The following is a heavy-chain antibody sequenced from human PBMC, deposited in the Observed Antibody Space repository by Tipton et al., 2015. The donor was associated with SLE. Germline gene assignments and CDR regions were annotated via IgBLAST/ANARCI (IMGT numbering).Heavy chain of an antibody. V-gene: IGHV4-59*08. CDR1: GGSISSNY. J-gene: IGHJ6*02. CDR2: ISYGGGT. Sequence: TLSLTCSVSGGSISSNYWIWIRQPPGKGLEWIGCISYGGGTNYNPSLKSRVTMSVDTAKNQFSLKLTSVTAADTAVYYCARGMLTWRGAIIGTDVWGQGTSVTVSS. D-gene: IGHD5-12*01. CDR3: ARGMLTWRGAIIGTDV.